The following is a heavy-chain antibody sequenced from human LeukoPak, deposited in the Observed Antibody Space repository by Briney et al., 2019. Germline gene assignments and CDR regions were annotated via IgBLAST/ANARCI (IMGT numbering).Heavy chain of an antibody. CDR1: GFTVSSNY. J-gene: IGHJ4*02. CDR3: ARGLAAAEPTWDY. CDR2: ISSSSSYI. Sequence: GGSLRLSCAASGFTVSSNYMSWVRQAPGKGLEWVSSISSSSSYIYYADSVKGRFTISRDNAKNSLYLQMNSLRAEDTAVYYCARGLAAAEPTWDYWGQGTLVTVSS. V-gene: IGHV3-21*01. D-gene: IGHD6-25*01.